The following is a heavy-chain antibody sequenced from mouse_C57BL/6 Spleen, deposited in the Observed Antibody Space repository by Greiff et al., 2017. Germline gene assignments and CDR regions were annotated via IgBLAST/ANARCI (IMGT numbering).Heavy chain of an antibody. V-gene: IGHV1-61*01. J-gene: IGHJ2*01. CDR2: IYPSDSET. CDR1: GYTFTSYW. D-gene: IGHD1-1*01. Sequence: VQLQQPGAELVRPGSSVKLSCKASGYTFTSYWMDWVKQRPGQGLEWIGNIYPSDSETHYNQKFKDKATLTVSKSSTTAYMQLSSLTSEDSAVYYCARETNYYGSSYYFDYWGQGTTLTVSS. CDR3: ARETNYYGSSYYFDY.